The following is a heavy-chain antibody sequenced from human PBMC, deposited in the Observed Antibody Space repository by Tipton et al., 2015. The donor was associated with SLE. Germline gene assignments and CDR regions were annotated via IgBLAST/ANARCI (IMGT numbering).Heavy chain of an antibody. CDR2: IYYSGST. J-gene: IGHJ3*02. V-gene: IGHV4-59*01. D-gene: IGHD5-12*01. Sequence: LRLSCTVSGGSISSYYWSWIRQPPGKGLEWIGYIYYSGSTNYNPSLKSRVTISVDTSKNQFSLKLSSVTAADTAVYYCARPNSGYDPDAFDIWGQGTMVTVSS. CDR3: ARPNSGYDPDAFDI. CDR1: GGSISSYY.